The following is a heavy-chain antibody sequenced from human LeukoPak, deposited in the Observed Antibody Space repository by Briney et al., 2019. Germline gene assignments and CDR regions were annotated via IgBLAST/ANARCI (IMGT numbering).Heavy chain of an antibody. V-gene: IGHV1-2*02. D-gene: IGHD3-10*01. J-gene: IGHJ3*02. CDR3: ARNYGSGADAFDI. CDR2: INPNSGGT. CDR1: GYTFTGYY. Sequence: ASVKVSCKASGYTFTGYYMHWVRQAPGQGPEWMGWINPNSGGTNYAQKFQGRVTMTRDTSISTAYMELSRLRSDDTAVYYCARNYGSGADAFDIWGQGTMVTVSS.